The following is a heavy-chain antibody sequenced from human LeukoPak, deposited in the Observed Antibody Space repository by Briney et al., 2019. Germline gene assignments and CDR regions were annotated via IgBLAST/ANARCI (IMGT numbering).Heavy chain of an antibody. Sequence: SQTLSLTCTVSGGSISSGSYYWSWIRQPAGKGLEWIGRIYTSGSTNYNPSLKSRVTISVDTSKNQFSLKLSSVTAADTAVYYCARDSSGYYYTPGDYWGQGTLVTVSS. CDR3: ARDSSGYYYTPGDY. V-gene: IGHV4-61*02. CDR1: GGSISSGSYY. D-gene: IGHD3-22*01. J-gene: IGHJ4*02. CDR2: IYTSGST.